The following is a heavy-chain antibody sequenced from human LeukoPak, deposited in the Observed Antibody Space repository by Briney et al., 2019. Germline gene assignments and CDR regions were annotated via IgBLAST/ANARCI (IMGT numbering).Heavy chain of an antibody. CDR3: ARGGHIVVVPAAMDY. V-gene: IGHV1-69*01. J-gene: IGHJ4*02. CDR1: GGTFSSYA. Sequence: ASVKVSCKASGGTFSSYAISWVRQAPGQGLEWMGGIIPIFGSANYAQKFQGRVTITADESTSTAYMELSSLRSEDTAVYYCARGGHIVVVPAAMDYWGQGTLVTVSS. CDR2: IIPIFGSA. D-gene: IGHD2-2*01.